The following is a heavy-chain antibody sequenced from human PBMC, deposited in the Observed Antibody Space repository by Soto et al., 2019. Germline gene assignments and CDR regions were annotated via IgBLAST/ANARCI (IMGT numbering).Heavy chain of an antibody. CDR1: GFTFDDYI. D-gene: IGHD1-26*01. Sequence: EVQLVESGGGLVKPGGSLRLSCAASGFTFDDYIMNWVRRAPGKGLEWVSSISGGSTYIYYADSVRGRFTMSRDNANESLDLQMNSLGAGDTAVYYCARDRLPEDWKLEGTGELDPWGQGTLVTVSS. CDR2: ISGGSTYI. CDR3: ARDRLPEDWKLEGTGELDP. J-gene: IGHJ5*02. V-gene: IGHV3-21*01.